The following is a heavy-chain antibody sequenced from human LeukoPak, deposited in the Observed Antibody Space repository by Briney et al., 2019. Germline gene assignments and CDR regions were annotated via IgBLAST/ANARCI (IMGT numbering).Heavy chain of an antibody. CDR2: INPNGGGT. D-gene: IGHD1-26*01. CDR1: GYTFTGYY. Sequence: ASVKVSCKASGYTFTGYYMHWVRQAPGQGLEWMGWINPNGGGTNYAQKFQGRVTMTRDTSISTAYMELSRLRSDDTAVYYCARDLGGIVGATFYYYYMDVWGKGTTVTVSS. V-gene: IGHV1-2*02. CDR3: ARDLGGIVGATFYYYYMDV. J-gene: IGHJ6*03.